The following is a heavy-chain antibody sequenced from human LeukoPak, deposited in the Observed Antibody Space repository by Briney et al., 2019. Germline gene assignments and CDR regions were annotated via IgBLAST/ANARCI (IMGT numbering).Heavy chain of an antibody. Sequence: GGSLRLSCAASGFTFSSYAMHWVRQAPGKGLEWEAVISYDGSNKYYADSVKGRFTISRDNSKNTLYLQMNSLRAEDTAVYYCASLAMDLNYDILTGYPALFDYWGQGTLVTVSS. CDR1: GFTFSSYA. J-gene: IGHJ4*02. V-gene: IGHV3-30-3*01. CDR3: ASLAMDLNYDILTGYPALFDY. CDR2: ISYDGSNK. D-gene: IGHD3-9*01.